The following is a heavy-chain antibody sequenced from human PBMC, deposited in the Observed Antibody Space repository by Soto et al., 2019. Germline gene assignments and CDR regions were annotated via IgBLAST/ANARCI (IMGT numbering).Heavy chain of an antibody. Sequence: SETLSLTCTVSGGSISSGGYYWSWIRQHPGKGLEWVGYIYYSGSTYYNPSLKSRVTISVDTSKNQFSLKLSSVTAADTAVYYCASSGHQLPFDYWGQGTLVTVSS. J-gene: IGHJ4*02. CDR3: ASSGHQLPFDY. D-gene: IGHD2-2*01. CDR1: GGSISSGGYY. CDR2: IYYSGST. V-gene: IGHV4-31*03.